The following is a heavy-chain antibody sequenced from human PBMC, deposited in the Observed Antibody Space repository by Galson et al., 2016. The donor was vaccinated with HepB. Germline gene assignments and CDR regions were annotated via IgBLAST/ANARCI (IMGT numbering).Heavy chain of an antibody. D-gene: IGHD3/OR15-3a*01. J-gene: IGHJ4*02. CDR2: ISGNGYST. Sequence: SLRLSCAASGFTFSSYAMSWIRQAPGKGLEWVSAISGNGYSTHYADSVKGRFAISRDNSKSTLYLQMNSLRAEDTAVYSCAKGSGVWTAFDYWGQGTLVTVSS. CDR3: AKGSGVWTAFDY. V-gene: IGHV3-23*01. CDR1: GFTFSSYA.